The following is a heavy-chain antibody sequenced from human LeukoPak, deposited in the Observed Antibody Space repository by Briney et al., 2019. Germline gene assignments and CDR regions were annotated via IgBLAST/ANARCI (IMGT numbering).Heavy chain of an antibody. V-gene: IGHV4-38-2*01. J-gene: IGHJ4*02. D-gene: IGHD2-8*01. Sequence: SETLSLTCAVSGYSISSGYYWGWIRRPPGKGLEWIGISYHSGGTYYNPSIKNRVTISVDTSKNQFSLKLSSVTAADTAVYYCASAGYCTNGVCSNLAINFDYWGQGTLVTVSS. CDR3: ASAGYCTNGVCSNLAINFDY. CDR2: SYHSGGT. CDR1: GYSISSGYY.